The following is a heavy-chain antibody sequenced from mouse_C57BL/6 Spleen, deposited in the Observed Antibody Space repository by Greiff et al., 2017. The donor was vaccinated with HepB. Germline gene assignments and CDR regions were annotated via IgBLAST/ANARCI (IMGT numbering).Heavy chain of an antibody. CDR2: INPGSGGT. Sequence: QVQLQQSGAELVRPGTSVKVSCKASGYAFTNYLIEWVKQRPGQGLEWIGVINPGSGGTNYNEKFKGKATLTADKSSSTAYMQLSSLTSEDSAVYFCARGYDYDGRDYWGQGTSVTVSS. CDR1: GYAFTNYL. V-gene: IGHV1-54*01. CDR3: ARGYDYDGRDY. D-gene: IGHD2-4*01. J-gene: IGHJ4*01.